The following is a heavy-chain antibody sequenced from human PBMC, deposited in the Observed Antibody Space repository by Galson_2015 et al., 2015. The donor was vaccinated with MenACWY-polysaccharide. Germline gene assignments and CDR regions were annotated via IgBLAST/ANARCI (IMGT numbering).Heavy chain of an antibody. D-gene: IGHD2-15*01. CDR1: GYTFTSYG. CDR2: ISAYNGNT. Sequence: SVKASCKASGYTFTSYGISWVRQAPGQGLEWMGWISAYNGNTDYAQKLQGRVTMTTDTSTSTAYMELRSLRSDDTAVYYCARVGRYCSGDSCFDYWGQGTLVTVSS. J-gene: IGHJ4*02. CDR3: ARVGRYCSGDSCFDY. V-gene: IGHV1-18*01.